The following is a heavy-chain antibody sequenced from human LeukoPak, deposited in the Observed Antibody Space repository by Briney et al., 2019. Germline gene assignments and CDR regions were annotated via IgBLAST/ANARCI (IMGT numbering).Heavy chain of an antibody. Sequence: ASVKVSCKASGGTFSSYAISWVRQAPGQGLEWMGGIIPNFGTANYAQKFQGRVTITTDESTSTAYMELSSLRSEDTAVYYCARGLDERYYYDSSGYGDAFDIWGQGTMVTVSS. CDR3: ARGLDERYYYDSSGYGDAFDI. CDR2: IIPNFGTA. D-gene: IGHD3-22*01. CDR1: GGTFSSYA. V-gene: IGHV1-69*05. J-gene: IGHJ3*02.